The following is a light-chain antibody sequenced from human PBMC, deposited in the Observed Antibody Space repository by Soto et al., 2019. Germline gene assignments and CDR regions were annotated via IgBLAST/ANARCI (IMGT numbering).Light chain of an antibody. CDR2: AAS. CDR1: QTIGYY. V-gene: IGKV1-39*01. Sequence: IQMTQSPSSLSASVGDRVTITCRASQTIGYYLNWYQQKPGEAPKLLIYAASTLQSGVPSRFSGSESGKDFTLTIDSLQPEDFATYFCQQSQSTLFTFGQGTKLAMK. J-gene: IGKJ2*01. CDR3: QQSQSTLFT.